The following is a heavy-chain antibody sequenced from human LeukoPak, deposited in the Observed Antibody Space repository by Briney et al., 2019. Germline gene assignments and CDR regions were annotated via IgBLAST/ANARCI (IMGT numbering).Heavy chain of an antibody. D-gene: IGHD3-10*01. CDR3: ARTRRDYYGSGSYYGVKWFDP. V-gene: IGHV6-1*01. CDR2: TYFKSRWYN. Sequence: SQTLSLTCGISGDSVSGNSATWNWIRQSPSRGLEWLGTTYFKSRWYNYYAVSVRSRITINADTSKNQFSLQLNSVTPEDTAVYYCARTRRDYYGSGSYYGVKWFDPWGQGTLVSVSS. CDR1: GDSVSGNSAT. J-gene: IGHJ5*02.